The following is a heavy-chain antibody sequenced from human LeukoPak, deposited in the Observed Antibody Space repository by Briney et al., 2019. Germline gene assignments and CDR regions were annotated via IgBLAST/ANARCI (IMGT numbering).Heavy chain of an antibody. D-gene: IGHD2-15*01. J-gene: IGHJ4*02. Sequence: QPGGSLRLSCEASGFRSSDYWMTWVRQAPGKGLEWVANIKEDGREKYYVDSVKGRFTLSKDNAKNSVYLQMNSLGAEDTAVYYCARGWGEKGYCRGGTCNNPQFDYWGQGILVTVSS. CDR2: IKEDGREK. CDR3: ARGWGEKGYCRGGTCNNPQFDY. CDR1: GFRSSDYW. V-gene: IGHV3-7*01.